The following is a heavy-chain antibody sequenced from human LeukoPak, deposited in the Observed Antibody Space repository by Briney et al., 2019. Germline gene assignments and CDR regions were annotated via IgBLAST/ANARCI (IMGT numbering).Heavy chain of an antibody. CDR2: IKQDGREK. J-gene: IGHJ4*02. CDR1: RFTFSSYW. V-gene: IGHV3-7*01. Sequence: PGGSLRLSCAASRFTFSSYWMSWVRQAPGKGLEWVADIKQDGREKYYVDSVKGRFTISRDNAKNSLYLQMNSLRAEDTAVYYCARREYSERYADFDYWGQGTLVTVSS. D-gene: IGHD1-26*01. CDR3: ARREYSERYADFDY.